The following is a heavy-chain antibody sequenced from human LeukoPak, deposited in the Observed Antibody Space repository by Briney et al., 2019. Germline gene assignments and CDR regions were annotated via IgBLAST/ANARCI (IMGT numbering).Heavy chain of an antibody. CDR3: ARGEWSSSPFDY. CDR1: GFTFSSYW. V-gene: IGHV3-74*01. D-gene: IGHD6-6*01. J-gene: IGHJ4*02. Sequence: GGSLRLSCAASGFTFSSYWMHWVRQAPGKGLVWVSRINSDGSSTSYADSVKGRFTTSRDNAKNTLYLQMNSLRAEDTAVYYCARGEWSSSPFDYWGQGTLVTVSS. CDR2: INSDGSST.